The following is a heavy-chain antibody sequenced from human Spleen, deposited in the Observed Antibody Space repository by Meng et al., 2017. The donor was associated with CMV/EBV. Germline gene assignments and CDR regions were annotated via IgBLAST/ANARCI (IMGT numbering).Heavy chain of an antibody. Sequence: SETLSLTCTVSGDSISSISYYWGWIRQPPEKGLEWIGYIYYSGSTNYNPPLKSRVTISVDTSKNQFSLKLTSVTAADTAVYYCAREARYCSSISCCPLVEDWGQGALVTVSS. D-gene: IGHD2-2*01. V-gene: IGHV4-61*01. CDR1: GDSISSISYY. CDR3: AREARYCSSISCCPLVED. J-gene: IGHJ4*02. CDR2: IYYSGST.